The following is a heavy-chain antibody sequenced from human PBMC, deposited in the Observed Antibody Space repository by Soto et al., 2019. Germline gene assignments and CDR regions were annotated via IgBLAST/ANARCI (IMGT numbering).Heavy chain of an antibody. CDR1: GGTFSSYA. Sequence: SVKVSCKASGGTFSSYAISWVRQAPGQGLEWMGGIIPIFGTANYAQKFQGRVTITADKSTSTAYMELSSLRSEDTAVYYCARVIVVVPAAPLCWYFDLWGRGTLVTVSS. J-gene: IGHJ2*01. CDR3: ARVIVVVPAAPLCWYFDL. V-gene: IGHV1-69*06. CDR2: IIPIFGTA. D-gene: IGHD2-2*01.